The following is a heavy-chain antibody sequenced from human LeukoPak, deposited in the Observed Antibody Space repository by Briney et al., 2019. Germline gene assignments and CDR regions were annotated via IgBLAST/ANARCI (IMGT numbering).Heavy chain of an antibody. V-gene: IGHV3-21*01. CDR1: GFTFSSYS. CDR2: ISSSSSYI. D-gene: IGHD3-10*01. Sequence: SGGPLRLSCAASGFTFSSYSMNWVRQAPGKGLEWVSSISSSSSYIYYADSVKGRFTISRDNAKNSLYLQMNSLRAEDTAVYYCARGGVAYYYYYWGQGTLVTVSS. J-gene: IGHJ4*02. CDR3: ARGGVAYYYYY.